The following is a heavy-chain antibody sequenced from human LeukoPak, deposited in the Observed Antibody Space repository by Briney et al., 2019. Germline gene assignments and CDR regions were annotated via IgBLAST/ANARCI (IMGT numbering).Heavy chain of an antibody. Sequence: PSETLSLTCAVYGESFSGYYWSWIRQPPGKGLEWIGEINHSGSTNYNPSLKSRVTISVDTSKNQFSLKLSSVTAADTAVYYCARLPGYQYYYYYMDVWGKGTTVTVSS. CDR1: GESFSGYY. CDR2: INHSGST. J-gene: IGHJ6*03. V-gene: IGHV4-34*01. D-gene: IGHD3-16*02. CDR3: ARLPGYQYYYYYMDV.